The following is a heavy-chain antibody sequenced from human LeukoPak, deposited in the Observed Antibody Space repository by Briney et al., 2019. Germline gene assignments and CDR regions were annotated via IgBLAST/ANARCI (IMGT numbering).Heavy chain of an antibody. V-gene: IGHV4-59*01. J-gene: IGHJ3*02. Sequence: SETLSLTCTVSSGSISSYYWSWIRQPPGKGLEWIGYIYYSGSTNYNPSLKSRVTISVETSKNHFSRKLNSVTGADTAGYYCARGKTYYGISKDAFDIWGQGTMVTVSS. CDR3: ARGKTYYGISKDAFDI. D-gene: IGHD3-10*01. CDR2: IYYSGST. CDR1: SGSISSYY.